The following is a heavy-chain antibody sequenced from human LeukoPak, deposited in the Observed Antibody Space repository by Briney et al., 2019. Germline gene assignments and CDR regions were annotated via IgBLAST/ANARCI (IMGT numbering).Heavy chain of an antibody. V-gene: IGHV3-74*01. J-gene: IGHJ4*02. Sequence: GGSLRLSCTASGFTFSTSWINWLRQSPGKGLEWVALINGDGSRKNHAVSVKGRFTISRDNAKNTAYLQMNSLRDEDTAVYFCARDYAGSPQDWGQGTRVTVS. CDR3: ARDYAGSPQD. CDR2: INGDGSRK. CDR1: GFTFSTSW. D-gene: IGHD3-10*01.